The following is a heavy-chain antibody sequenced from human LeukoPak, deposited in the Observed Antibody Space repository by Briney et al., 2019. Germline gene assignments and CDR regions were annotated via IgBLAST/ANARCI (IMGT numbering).Heavy chain of an antibody. V-gene: IGHV3-7*03. CDR3: ARMVRGVTFDY. CDR2: IKQDGSEK. Sequence: GGPLRLSCAASGFTFSSYWMSWVRQAPGKGLEWVANIKQDGSEKYYVNSVKGRFTISRDNAKNSLYLQMNSLRAEDTAVYYCARMVRGVTFDYWGQGTLVTVSS. J-gene: IGHJ4*02. CDR1: GFTFSSYW. D-gene: IGHD3-10*01.